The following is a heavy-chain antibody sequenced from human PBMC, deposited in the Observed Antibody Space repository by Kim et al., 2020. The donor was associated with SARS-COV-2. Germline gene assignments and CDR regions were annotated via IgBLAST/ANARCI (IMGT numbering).Heavy chain of an antibody. CDR2: LSASGDTT. V-gene: IGHV3-23*01. D-gene: IGHD6-25*01. Sequence: GGSLRLSCAASGLTFSSFSMGWVRQAPGKGLEWVSSLSASGDTTHYADPVKGRFTISRDNSRNTQYLQMNSLRAEDTAMYYCAKDRRGPAAGTWYFDLWGRGPLVPVSS. CDR1: GLTFSSFS. J-gene: IGHJ2*01. CDR3: AKDRRGPAAGTWYFDL.